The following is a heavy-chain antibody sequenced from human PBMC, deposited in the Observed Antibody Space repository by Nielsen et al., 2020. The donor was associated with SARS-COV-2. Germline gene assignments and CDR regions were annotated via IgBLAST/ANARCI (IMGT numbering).Heavy chain of an antibody. J-gene: IGHJ4*02. D-gene: IGHD3-22*01. CDR3: ARVSLPTDYYDSSGYYSDH. CDR2: INWNGGST. Sequence: VRQAPGKGLEWVSGINWNGGSTGYADSVKGRFTISRDNAKNSLYLQMNSLRAEDTALYHCARVSLPTDYYDSSGYYSDHWGQGTLVTVSS. V-gene: IGHV3-20*01.